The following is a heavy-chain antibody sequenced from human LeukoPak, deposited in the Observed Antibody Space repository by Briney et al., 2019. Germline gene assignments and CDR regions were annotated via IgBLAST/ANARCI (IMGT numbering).Heavy chain of an antibody. CDR3: ARPALYCSSAVCPPYMDV. D-gene: IGHD2-2*01. CDR2: IYPGDSDT. V-gene: IGHV5-51*01. J-gene: IGHJ6*03. CDR1: GYSFTSYW. Sequence: GESLKISCKGSGYSFTSYWIGWVRQMPGKGLEWMGIIYPGDSDTRYSPSFQGQVTISADKSISTAYLQWSSLKASDTATYYCARPALYCSSAVCPPYMDVWGKGTTVTVSS.